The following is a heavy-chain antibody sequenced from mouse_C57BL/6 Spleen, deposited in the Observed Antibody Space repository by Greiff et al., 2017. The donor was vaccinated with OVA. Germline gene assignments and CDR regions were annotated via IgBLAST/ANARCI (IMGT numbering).Heavy chain of an antibody. J-gene: IGHJ3*01. D-gene: IGHD1-1*01. Sequence: VQLQQPGAELVRPGSSVKLSCKASGYTFTSYWMDWVKQRPGQGLEWIGNIYPSDSETHYNQKFKDKATLTVDKSSSTAYMQLSSLTSEDSAVYYCARGHYGSSHAFAYWGQGTLVTVSA. CDR2: IYPSDSET. CDR3: ARGHYGSSHAFAY. V-gene: IGHV1-61*01. CDR1: GYTFTSYW.